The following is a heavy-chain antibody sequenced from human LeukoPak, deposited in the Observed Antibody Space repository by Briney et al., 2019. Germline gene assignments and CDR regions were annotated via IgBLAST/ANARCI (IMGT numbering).Heavy chain of an antibody. V-gene: IGHV3-30*18. CDR3: AKDGIVGAFFDY. CDR1: GFTFSSYG. CDR2: ISYDGSNK. Sequence: PGGSLRLSCAASGFTFSSYGMHWVRQAPGKGLEWVAVISYDGSNKYYADSVKGRFTISRDNSKNTLYLQMNSLRAEDTAVYYCAKDGIVGAFFDYWGQGTLVTVSS. D-gene: IGHD1-26*01. J-gene: IGHJ4*02.